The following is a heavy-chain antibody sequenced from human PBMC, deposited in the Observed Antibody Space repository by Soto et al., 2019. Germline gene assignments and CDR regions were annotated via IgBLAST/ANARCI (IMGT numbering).Heavy chain of an antibody. CDR1: GFTFSSYA. CDR3: AKVREYYGSGSSFDY. J-gene: IGHJ4*02. V-gene: IGHV3-23*01. D-gene: IGHD3-10*01. Sequence: GGSLRLSCAASGFTFSSYAMSWVRQAPGKGLEWVSAISGSGGSTYYADSVKGRFTISRDNSKNTLYLQMNSLRAEDTAVYYCAKVREYYGSGSSFDYWGQGTLVTVSS. CDR2: ISGSGGST.